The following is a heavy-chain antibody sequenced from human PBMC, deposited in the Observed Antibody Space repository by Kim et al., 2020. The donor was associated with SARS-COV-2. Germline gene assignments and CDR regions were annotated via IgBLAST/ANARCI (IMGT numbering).Heavy chain of an antibody. Sequence: SETLSLTCTVSGGSVISGSFWTWIRQHPEKGLEWIGYIYHLGSTYYNPSLRSRVTMSIDTSKNQFSLNLKSVTAADTAMYFCARGGYFDLWGRGSLVTVSS. CDR1: GGSVISGSF. V-gene: IGHV4-31*03. CDR2: IYHLGST. CDR3: ARGGYFDL. J-gene: IGHJ2*01.